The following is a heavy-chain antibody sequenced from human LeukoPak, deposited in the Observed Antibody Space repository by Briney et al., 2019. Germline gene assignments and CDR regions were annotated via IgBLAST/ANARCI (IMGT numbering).Heavy chain of an antibody. CDR3: AKADCSSTSCCPLDFYYYGMDV. Sequence: GGTLRLSCAASAFTCSSYAMSWAPQAPGKGLEGVTAISGSGGSTYYTDSVKGRFTISRDSSQNTLYLQMNNLRAEDTAVYYWAKADCSSTSCCPLDFYYYGMDVWGQGTTVTVSS. CDR1: AFTCSSYA. V-gene: IGHV3-23*01. CDR2: ISGSGGST. J-gene: IGHJ6*02. D-gene: IGHD2-2*01.